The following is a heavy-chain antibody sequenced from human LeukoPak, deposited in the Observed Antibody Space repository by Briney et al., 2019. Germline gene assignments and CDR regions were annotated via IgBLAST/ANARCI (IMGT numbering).Heavy chain of an antibody. CDR1: DLTFSNSA. V-gene: IGHV3-30*04. Sequence: GGSLRLSCAASDLTFSNSALHWVRQAPGKGLEWVAVISYDGSNKYYADSVKGRFTISRDNAKNSLYLQMNSLRAEDTAVYYCARDSLVDTAMAPDYWGQGTLVTVSS. CDR3: ARDSLVDTAMAPDY. CDR2: ISYDGSNK. D-gene: IGHD5-18*01. J-gene: IGHJ4*02.